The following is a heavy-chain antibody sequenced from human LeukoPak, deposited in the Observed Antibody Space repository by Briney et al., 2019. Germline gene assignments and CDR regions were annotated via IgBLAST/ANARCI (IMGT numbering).Heavy chain of an antibody. CDR2: IKQDGSEK. CDR1: GFTFSSYW. Sequence: PGGSPRLSCAASGFTFSSYWMSWVRQAPGKGPEWVANIKQDGSEKYYVDSVKGRFTISRDNAKNSLYLQMNSLRAEDTAVYYCARDFFFDIVVVPAAIAGVDYWGQGTLVTVSS. CDR3: ARDFFFDIVVVPAAIAGVDY. J-gene: IGHJ4*02. V-gene: IGHV3-7*01. D-gene: IGHD2-2*02.